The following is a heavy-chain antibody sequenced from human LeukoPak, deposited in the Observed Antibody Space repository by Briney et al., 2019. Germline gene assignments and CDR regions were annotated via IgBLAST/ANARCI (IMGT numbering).Heavy chain of an antibody. V-gene: IGHV3-30*18. CDR3: AXDGRSARLGYYFDS. Sequence: TLCLSGAASGXTFSSIGIDWVXQAPGXGLKGWVVISHDGSNKYYAETMQGRFTISRDNFKNPLYLHMSSLRAEDTAPYCCAXDGRSARLGYYFDSSGAGTLVTVSS. CDR1: GXTFSSIG. J-gene: IGHJ4*02. D-gene: IGHD2-15*01. CDR2: ISHDGSNK.